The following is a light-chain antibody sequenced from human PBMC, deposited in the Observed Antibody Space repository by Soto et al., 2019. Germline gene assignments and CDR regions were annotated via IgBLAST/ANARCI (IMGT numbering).Light chain of an antibody. Sequence: QSALTQPASVSGSPGQSITISCTGTISDVGSYNLVSWYQQHPGKAPKLMIYEGSKRPSGVSNRFSGSKSGNTDSLTISGLQAEDEADYYCCSYAGSSTYVFGTGTKVTVL. CDR1: ISDVGSYNL. J-gene: IGLJ1*01. V-gene: IGLV2-23*01. CDR2: EGS. CDR3: CSYAGSSTYV.